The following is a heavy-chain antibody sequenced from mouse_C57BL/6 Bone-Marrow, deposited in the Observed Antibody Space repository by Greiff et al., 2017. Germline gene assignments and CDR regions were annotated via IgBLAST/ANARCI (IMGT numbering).Heavy chain of an antibody. Sequence: EVKLQESGAELVRPGASVKLSCTASGFNIKDDYMHWVKQRPEQGLEWIGWIDPENGDTEYASKFQGKATITADTSSNTAYLQLSSLTSEDPAVYYCTTGYYPYWYFDVWGTGTTVTVSS. CDR3: TTGYYPYWYFDV. V-gene: IGHV14-4*01. J-gene: IGHJ1*03. CDR1: GFNIKDDY. CDR2: IDPENGDT. D-gene: IGHD2-3*01.